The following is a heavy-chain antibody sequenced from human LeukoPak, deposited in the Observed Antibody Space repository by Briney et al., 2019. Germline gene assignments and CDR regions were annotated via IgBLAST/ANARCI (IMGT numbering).Heavy chain of an antibody. CDR3: ASSVVTATWYFDL. CDR1: GGSISSSSYY. D-gene: IGHD2-21*02. CDR2: IYYSGST. Sequence: SETLSLTCTVSGGSISSSSYYWGWIRQPPGKGLEWIVSIYYSGSTYYNPSLKSRVTISVDTSKNQFSLKLSSVTAADTAVYYCASSVVTATWYFDLWGRGTLVTVSS. V-gene: IGHV4-39*01. J-gene: IGHJ2*01.